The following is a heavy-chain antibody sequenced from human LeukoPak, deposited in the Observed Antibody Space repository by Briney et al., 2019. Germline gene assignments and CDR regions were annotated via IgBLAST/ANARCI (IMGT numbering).Heavy chain of an antibody. D-gene: IGHD3-10*01. Sequence: SETLSLTCTVSGGSISSSSYYWGWIRQPPGKGLEWIGSIYYSGNTNYNPSLKSRVTISVDTSKNQFSLKLSSMTAADTAVYYCARGALLWFGERMEYYFDYWGQGTLLTVSS. V-gene: IGHV4-39*07. CDR1: GGSISSSSYY. CDR3: ARGALLWFGERMEYYFDY. CDR2: IYYSGNT. J-gene: IGHJ4*02.